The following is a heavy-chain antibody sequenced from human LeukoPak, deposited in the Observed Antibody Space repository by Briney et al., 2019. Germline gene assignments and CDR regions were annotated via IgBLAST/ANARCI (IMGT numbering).Heavy chain of an antibody. CDR1: GGSISSYY. CDR3: ARGHGPYYYDSSGYYYY. V-gene: IGHV4-59*12. Sequence: PSETLSLTCTVSGGSISSYYWSWIRQPPGKGLEWIGYIYYSGSTNYNPSLKSRVTISVDTSKNQFSLKLSSVTAADTAVYYCARGHGPYYYDSSGYYYYWGQGTLVTVSS. D-gene: IGHD3-22*01. J-gene: IGHJ4*02. CDR2: IYYSGST.